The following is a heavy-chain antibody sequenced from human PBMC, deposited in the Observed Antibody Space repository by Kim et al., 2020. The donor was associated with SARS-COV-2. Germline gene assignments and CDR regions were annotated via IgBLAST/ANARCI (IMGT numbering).Heavy chain of an antibody. CDR1: GYIFTSHS. D-gene: IGHD3-3*01. J-gene: IGHJ4*02. CDR3: AIHSTEWYFLDF. CDR2: LNPKNGDT. V-gene: IGHV1-8*01. Sequence: ASVKVSCKGSGYIFTSHSIIWVRQATGQGLEWMGGLNPKNGDTDYGQKFQGRISMTRDTSISTAYMELSSLRFEDTGVYYCAIHSTEWYFLDFWGQGTLVTVSS.